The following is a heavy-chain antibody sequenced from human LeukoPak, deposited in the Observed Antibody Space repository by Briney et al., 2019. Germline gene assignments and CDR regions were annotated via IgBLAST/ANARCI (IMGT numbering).Heavy chain of an antibody. J-gene: IGHJ4*02. D-gene: IGHD1-14*01. CDR3: ARGLTT. Sequence: PGGSLRLSCAASGFTVSTNYMSWVRQAPGKGLEWVSIIYSGGSTYYADSVKGRFTISRDISQNTVYLQMNSLRDEDTAVYYCARGLTTGGQGTLVTVSS. V-gene: IGHV3-66*01. CDR1: GFTVSTNY. CDR2: IYSGGST.